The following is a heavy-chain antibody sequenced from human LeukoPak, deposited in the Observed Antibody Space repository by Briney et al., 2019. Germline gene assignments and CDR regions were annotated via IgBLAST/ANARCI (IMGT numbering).Heavy chain of an antibody. D-gene: IGHD1-26*01. J-gene: IGHJ4*02. CDR1: GFTFITYA. CDR2: ISGSGTGGRT. Sequence: GGSLRLSCAASGFTFITYAMSWVRQAPGKGLEWVSGISGSGTGGRTYYADSVKGRFTISRDDSKNTLYLQMNSLRAEDTAVYYCAKAGSIRFDYWGQGTLVTVSS. CDR3: AKAGSIRFDY. V-gene: IGHV3-23*01.